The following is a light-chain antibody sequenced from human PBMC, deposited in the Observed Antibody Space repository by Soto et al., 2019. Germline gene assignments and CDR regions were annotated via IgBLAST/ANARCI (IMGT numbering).Light chain of an antibody. CDR1: QSVSSSY. J-gene: IGKJ1*01. V-gene: IGKV3-15*01. CDR3: QQYNKWPRT. Sequence: EIVLTQSPGTLSLSPGERATLSCRAIQSVSSSYLAWYQQKPGQAPRLLIYGASTRATGIPARFSGSGSGTEFTLTISSLQSEDFAVYYCQQYNKWPRTFGQGTKV. CDR2: GAS.